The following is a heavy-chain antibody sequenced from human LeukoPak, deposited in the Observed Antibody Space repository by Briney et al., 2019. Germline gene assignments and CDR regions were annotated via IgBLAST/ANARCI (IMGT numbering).Heavy chain of an antibody. Sequence: TSETLSLTCTVSGGSISSYYWSWIRQPPGKGLEWIGYIYYSGSTNYNPSLKSRVTISVDTSKNQFSLKLSSVTAADTAVYYCARAGWELRRGGFDYWGQGTLVTVPS. D-gene: IGHD1-26*01. J-gene: IGHJ4*02. CDR2: IYYSGST. CDR1: GGSISSYY. CDR3: ARAGWELRRGGFDY. V-gene: IGHV4-59*01.